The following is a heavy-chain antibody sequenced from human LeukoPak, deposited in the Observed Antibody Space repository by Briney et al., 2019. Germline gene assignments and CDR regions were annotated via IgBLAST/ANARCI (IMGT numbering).Heavy chain of an antibody. J-gene: IGHJ6*03. Sequence: ASVKVSCKASGGTFSSYAISWVRQAPGQGLEWMGGIIPIFGTANYAQKFQGRVTITADESTSTAYMELSSLRSEDTALYYCAREGRISNYMDVWGKGTTVTISS. CDR3: AREGRISNYMDV. CDR1: GGTFSSYA. CDR2: IIPIFGTA. V-gene: IGHV1-69*13.